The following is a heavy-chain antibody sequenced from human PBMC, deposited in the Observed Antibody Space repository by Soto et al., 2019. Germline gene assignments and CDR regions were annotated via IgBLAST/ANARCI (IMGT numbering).Heavy chain of an antibody. CDR2: ISYDGSNK. J-gene: IGHJ4*02. V-gene: IGHV3-30*18. D-gene: IGHD6-19*01. CDR1: GFTFSSYG. CDR3: AKVPLRIAVAGTFDY. Sequence: PGGSLRLSCAASGFTFSSYGMHWVRQAPGKGLEWVAVISYDGSNKYYADSVKGRFTISRDNSKNTLYLQMNSLRAEDTAVYYCAKVPLRIAVAGTFDYWGQGTLVTVSS.